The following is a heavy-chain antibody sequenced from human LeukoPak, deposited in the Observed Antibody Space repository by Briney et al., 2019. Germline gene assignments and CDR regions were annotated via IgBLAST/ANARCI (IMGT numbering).Heavy chain of an antibody. CDR2: IYSGGST. V-gene: IGHV3-53*04. CDR3: ARAPGTIVYYGMDV. J-gene: IGHJ6*02. D-gene: IGHD1-26*01. CDR1: GFTVSSNY. Sequence: PGGSLRLSCAASGFTVSSNYMSWVRQAPGKGLEWVSVIYSGGSTYYADSVKRRITISRHNSKNTLYLQMNSLRAEDTAVYYCARAPGTIVYYGMDVWGQGTTVTVSS.